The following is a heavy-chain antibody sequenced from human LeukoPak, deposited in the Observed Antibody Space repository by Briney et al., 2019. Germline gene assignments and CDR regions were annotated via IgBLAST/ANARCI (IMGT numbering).Heavy chain of an antibody. J-gene: IGHJ2*01. CDR3: ARELVSLGTGYFDL. Sequence: GGSLRLSCEASGFTFGTYGMTWVRQAPGKGLEGVSGITGSSTWTYYADSVKGRFTISRDNSKNTLQLQMHSLRAEDTAIYYCARELVSLGTGYFDLWGRGTLVTVSS. V-gene: IGHV3-23*01. D-gene: IGHD7-27*01. CDR2: ITGSSTWT. CDR1: GFTFGTYG.